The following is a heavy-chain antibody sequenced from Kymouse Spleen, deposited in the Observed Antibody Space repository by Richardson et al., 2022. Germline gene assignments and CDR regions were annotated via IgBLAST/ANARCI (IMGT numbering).Heavy chain of an antibody. Sequence: EVQLVESGGGLVQPGRSLRLSCAASGFTFDDYAMHWVRQAPGKGLEWVSGISWNSGSIGYADSVKGRFTISRDNAKNSLYLQMNSLRAEDTALYYCAKDILYYDFWSGHAFDIWGQGTMVTVSS. CDR2: ISWNSGSI. V-gene: IGHV3-9*01. J-gene: IGHJ3*02. CDR1: GFTFDDYA. D-gene: IGHD3-3*01. CDR3: AKDILYYDFWSGHAFDI.